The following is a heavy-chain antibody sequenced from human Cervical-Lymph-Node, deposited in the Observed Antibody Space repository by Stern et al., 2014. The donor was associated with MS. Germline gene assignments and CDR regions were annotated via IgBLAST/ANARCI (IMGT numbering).Heavy chain of an antibody. CDR1: GFTFTNHG. J-gene: IGHJ4*02. V-gene: IGHV1-18*01. CDR2: INPNNGNI. D-gene: IGHD1-26*01. CDR3: ARDRGLVGNATDDY. Sequence: VQLVESGAEVKKPGASVKVSCKASGFTFTNHGIHWVRQAPGQGLEWMGRINPNNGNIDFAQKFQGRLIMTTDTSTSTVYMELRSLGFDDTAVYYCARDRGLVGNATDDYWGQGTLVTVSS.